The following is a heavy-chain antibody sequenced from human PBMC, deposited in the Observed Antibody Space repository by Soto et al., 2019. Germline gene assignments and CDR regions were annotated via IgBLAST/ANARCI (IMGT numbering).Heavy chain of an antibody. D-gene: IGHD2-2*01. CDR1: GLSLSNATLG. Sequence: SGPPLVNPTETLTLPYNEYGLSLSNATLGVSWIRQPPGKALEWLAHIFSNGDKSYSTSLDRRLTISKDTSKSQVVLTMTNLDPVDSGTYYCALIKDCSRTDCFLASFDPWGQGTLVTVSS. CDR3: ALIKDCSRTDCFLASFDP. V-gene: IGHV2-26*01. J-gene: IGHJ5*02. CDR2: IFSNGDK.